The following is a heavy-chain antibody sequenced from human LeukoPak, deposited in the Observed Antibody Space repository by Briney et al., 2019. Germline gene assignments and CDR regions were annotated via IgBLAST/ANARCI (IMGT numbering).Heavy chain of an antibody. CDR1: GFTFSSYS. CDR2: ISSSSSYI. J-gene: IGHJ6*03. D-gene: IGHD3-3*01. V-gene: IGHV3-21*01. Sequence: GGSLRLSCAASGFTFSSYSMNWVRQAPGKGLEWVSSISSSSSYIYYADSVKGRFTISRDNAKNSLYLQMNSLRAEDTAVYYCARDFGPYYDFWSGYYVSYYMDVWGKGTTVTVSS. CDR3: ARDFGPYYDFWSGYYVSYYMDV.